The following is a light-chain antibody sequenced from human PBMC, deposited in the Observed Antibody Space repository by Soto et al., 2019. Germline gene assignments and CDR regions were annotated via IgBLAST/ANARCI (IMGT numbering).Light chain of an antibody. J-gene: IGKJ4*01. V-gene: IGKV3-15*01. CDR2: GAS. Sequence: ETVMTQSPATLSVSPGERATLSCRASQSVSSNLAWYQQKPGQAPRLLISGASTRATGIPARFSGSGSGTDFTPTISILQAEDVSVYYCQQYYSPPRTFGGGTKVDI. CDR1: QSVSSN. CDR3: QQYYSPPRT.